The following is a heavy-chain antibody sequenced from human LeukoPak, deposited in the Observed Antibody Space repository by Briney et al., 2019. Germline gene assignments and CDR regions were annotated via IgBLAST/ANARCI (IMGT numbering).Heavy chain of an antibody. CDR2: IYHSGST. CDR1: GGSISSSNW. D-gene: IGHD6-19*01. Sequence: SETLSLTCAVSGGSISSSNWWSWVRRPPGKGLEWIGEIYHSGSTNYNPSLKSRVTISVDTSKNQFSLKLSSVTAANTAVYYCARGSSGWRPFDYWGQGTLVTVSS. J-gene: IGHJ4*02. CDR3: ARGSSGWRPFDY. V-gene: IGHV4-4*02.